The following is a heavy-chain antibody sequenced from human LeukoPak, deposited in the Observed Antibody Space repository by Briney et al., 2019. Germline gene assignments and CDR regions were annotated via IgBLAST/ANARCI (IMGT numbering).Heavy chain of an antibody. D-gene: IGHD4-17*01. CDR2: ISSSSSYI. V-gene: IGHV3-21*05. J-gene: IGHJ4*02. CDR1: GFTFSSYE. Sequence: GGSLRLSCAASGFTFSSYEMNWVRQAPGKGLEWVSYISSSSSYIYYADSVKGRFTISRDNAKNSLYLQMNSLRAEDTAVYYCAIYGDSDSFDYWGQGTLVTVSS. CDR3: AIYGDSDSFDY.